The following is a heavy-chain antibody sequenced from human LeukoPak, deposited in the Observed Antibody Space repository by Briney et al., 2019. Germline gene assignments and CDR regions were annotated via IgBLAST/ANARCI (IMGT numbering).Heavy chain of an antibody. J-gene: IGHJ4*02. CDR2: IWSDGSNR. Sequence: GESLRLSCAVSGFMFTHHGMHWVRQAPGKGLEWVAVIWSDGSNRFYSDSVKGRFAISRDDSNDMVYLQMNGLRADDTAVYYCAKDIQWGFDYTNSLDSWGQGTLVIVSS. D-gene: IGHD4-11*01. V-gene: IGHV3-33*06. CDR3: AKDIQWGFDYTNSLDS. CDR1: GFMFTHHG.